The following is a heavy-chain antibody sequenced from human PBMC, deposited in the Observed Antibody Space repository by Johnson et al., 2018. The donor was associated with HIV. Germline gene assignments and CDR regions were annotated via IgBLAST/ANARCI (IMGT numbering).Heavy chain of an antibody. CDR1: GFTVSRNY. CDR2: IYSGGRT. Sequence: VQLVESGGGVVQPGRSLRLSCAASGFTVSRNYMSWVRQAPGKGLEWVSVIYSGGRTYYADSVKGRFTISRDNSKNTLYLQMNSLSAEDTAVYYCARDQRLAAVATDGFDVWGQGTMVTVSS. J-gene: IGHJ3*01. V-gene: IGHV3-66*02. CDR3: ARDQRLAAVATDGFDV. D-gene: IGHD6-13*01.